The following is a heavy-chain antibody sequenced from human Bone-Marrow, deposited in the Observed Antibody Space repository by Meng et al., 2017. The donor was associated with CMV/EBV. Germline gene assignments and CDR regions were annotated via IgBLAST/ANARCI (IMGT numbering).Heavy chain of an antibody. J-gene: IGHJ4*02. CDR3: ARVGSSWSIDY. Sequence: ASVKVSCKASGYTFTSYYMHWVRQAPGQGLEWMGWINPNSGSTNYAQKFQGRVTMTRDTSISTAYMELSRLRSDDTAVYYCARVGSSWSIDYWGQGTLVTVSS. CDR1: GYTFTSYY. D-gene: IGHD6-13*01. CDR2: INPNSGST. V-gene: IGHV1-2*02.